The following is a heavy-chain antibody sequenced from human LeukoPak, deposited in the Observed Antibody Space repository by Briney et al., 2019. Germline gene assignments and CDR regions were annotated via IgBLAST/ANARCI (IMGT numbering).Heavy chain of an antibody. Sequence: SETLSLTCAVPGGSISTYFWSWIRQPPGKGLEWIGYIYYSGSTNYNPSLKSRVTISVDTSKNQFSLKLSSVTAADTAMYYCARQGGANSFDYWGQGILVTVSS. CDR1: GGSISTYF. CDR3: ARQGGANSFDY. V-gene: IGHV4-59*08. CDR2: IYYSGST. D-gene: IGHD1-1*01. J-gene: IGHJ4*02.